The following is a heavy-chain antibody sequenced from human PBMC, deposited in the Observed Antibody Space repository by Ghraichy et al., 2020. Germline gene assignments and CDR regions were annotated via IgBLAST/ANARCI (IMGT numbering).Heavy chain of an antibody. CDR3: ARDSYWALDY. CDR2: IKADGSEK. V-gene: IGHV3-7*01. Sequence: LSLTCAASGFTFSSYWMRLVRQAPGKGLEWVANIKADGSEKYYVDSVKGRFTISRDNAKNSLYLQMNSLRAEDTAVYYCARDSYWALDYWGQGTLVTVSS. CDR1: GFTFSSYW. J-gene: IGHJ4*02. D-gene: IGHD2-8*02.